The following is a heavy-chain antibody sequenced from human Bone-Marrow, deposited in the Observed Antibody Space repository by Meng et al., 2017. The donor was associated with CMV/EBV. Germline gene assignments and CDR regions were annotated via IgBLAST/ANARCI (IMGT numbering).Heavy chain of an antibody. CDR1: GFTFDDYA. CDR3: ARDRMYYFDY. V-gene: IGHV3-9*01. J-gene: IGHJ4*02. Sequence: SLKISCAASGFTFDDYAMHWARQAPGKGLEWVSGISWNSGSIGYADSVKGRFTISRDNSKNTLYLQMNSLRAEDTAVYYCARDRMYYFDYWGQGTLVTVSS. CDR2: ISWNSGSI.